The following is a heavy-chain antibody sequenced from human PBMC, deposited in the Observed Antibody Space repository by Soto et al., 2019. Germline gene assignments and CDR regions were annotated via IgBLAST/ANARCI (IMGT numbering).Heavy chain of an antibody. V-gene: IGHV3-30-3*01. D-gene: IGHD5-18*01. CDR1: GFTFSSYA. CDR3: ARGLGYSYGFTYYYGMDV. J-gene: IGHJ6*02. CDR2: ISYDGSNK. Sequence: PGGSLRLSCAASGFTFSSYAMHWVRQAPGKGLEWVAVISYDGSNKYYADSVKGRFTISRDNSKNTLYLQMNSLRAEDTAVYYCARGLGYSYGFTYYYGMDVWGQGTTVTV.